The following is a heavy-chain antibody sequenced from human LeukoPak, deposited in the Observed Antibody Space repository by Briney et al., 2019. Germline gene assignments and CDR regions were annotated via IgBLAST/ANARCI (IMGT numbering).Heavy chain of an antibody. CDR1: GGTFSSYA. CDR2: IIPIFGTA. J-gene: IGHJ4*02. V-gene: IGHV1-69*05. CDR3: AIRLRVVVITGYFDY. D-gene: IGHD3-22*01. Sequence: SVKVSCKASGGTFSSYAISWVRQAPGQGLEWMGGIIPIFGTANYAQKFQGRVTITTDESTSTAYMELSSPRSEDTAVYYCAIRLRVVVITGYFDYWGQGTLVTVSS.